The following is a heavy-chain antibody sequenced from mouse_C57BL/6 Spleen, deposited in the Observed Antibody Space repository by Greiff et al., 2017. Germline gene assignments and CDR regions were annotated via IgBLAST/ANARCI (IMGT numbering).Heavy chain of an antibody. CDR1: GFTFSDYG. Sequence: EVKLVESGGGLVKPGGSLKLSCAASGFTFSDYGMHWVRQAPEKGLEWVAYISSGSSTIYYADTVKGRFTISRDNAKNTLFLQMTSLRSEDTAMYYCARPQPLYYYGSSPFAYWGQGTLVTVSA. D-gene: IGHD1-1*01. V-gene: IGHV5-17*01. CDR3: ARPQPLYYYGSSPFAY. CDR2: ISSGSSTI. J-gene: IGHJ3*01.